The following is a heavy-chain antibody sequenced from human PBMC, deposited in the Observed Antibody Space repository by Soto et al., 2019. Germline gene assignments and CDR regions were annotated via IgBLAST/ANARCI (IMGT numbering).Heavy chain of an antibody. CDR1: GDVFRSYG. V-gene: IGHV1-69*13. J-gene: IGHJ6*02. D-gene: IGHD2-8*01. Sequence: AVKVSCKASGDVFRSYGINWVRQAPGQGLEWMGGIIPISGTTNYAQKFQGRVAITADESTDTVYMELSRLRSEDTAVYFCARVRCFNGLCHTADYGMDVWGRGTTVTVSS. CDR3: ARVRCFNGLCHTADYGMDV. CDR2: IIPISGTT.